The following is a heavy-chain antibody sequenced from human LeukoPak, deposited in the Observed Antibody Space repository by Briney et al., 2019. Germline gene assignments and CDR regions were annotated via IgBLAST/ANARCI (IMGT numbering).Heavy chain of an antibody. J-gene: IGHJ4*02. CDR3: ARSPGGDILTGDYFDY. V-gene: IGHV1-46*03. D-gene: IGHD3-9*01. CDR1: GYTFTSYY. Sequence: ASVKVSCKASGYTFTSYYMHWVRQAPGQGLEWMGIINPSGGSTSYAQKFQGRVTMTRDTSTSTVYMELSSLRSEDTAVYYCARSPGGDILTGDYFDYWGQRTLVPVSS. CDR2: INPSGGST.